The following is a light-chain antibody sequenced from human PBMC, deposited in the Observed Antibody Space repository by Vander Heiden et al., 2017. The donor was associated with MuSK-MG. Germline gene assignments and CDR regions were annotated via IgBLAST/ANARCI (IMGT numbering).Light chain of an antibody. V-gene: IGLV2-8*01. J-gene: IGLJ1*01. CDR3: CSYGGTLYV. CDR2: EVS. Sequence: QSALTQPPSASGSPGQSVTISCTGTSSDVGRYNYVSWYQQHPGKVPKLMIYEVSKRPSGVPDRFSGSKSGNTASLTVSGLQAEDEADYYCCSYGGTLYVFGTGTKVTVL. CDR1: SSDVGRYNY.